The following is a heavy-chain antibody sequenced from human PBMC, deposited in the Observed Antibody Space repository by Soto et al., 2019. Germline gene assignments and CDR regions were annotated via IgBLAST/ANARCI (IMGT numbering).Heavy chain of an antibody. V-gene: IGHV1-69*13. CDR1: GGTFSSYA. Sequence: ASVKVSCKASGGTFSSYAISWVRQAPGQGLEWMGGIIPIFGTANYAQKFQGRVTITADESTSTAYMELSSLRSEDTAVYYCARGVTFEYSSASNYYYYGMDVWGQGTTVTVSS. CDR2: IIPIFGTA. D-gene: IGHD6-6*01. J-gene: IGHJ6*02. CDR3: ARGVTFEYSSASNYYYYGMDV.